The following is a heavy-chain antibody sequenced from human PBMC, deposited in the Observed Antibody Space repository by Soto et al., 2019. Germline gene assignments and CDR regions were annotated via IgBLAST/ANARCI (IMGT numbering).Heavy chain of an antibody. CDR3: SRPMTTVTSGGMDV. J-gene: IGHJ6*01. V-gene: IGHV5-51*01. CDR1: GYSFTSYW. Sequence: GESLKISCKGSGYSFTSYWIGWVRQMPGKGLEWMWIIYPCDSDTRYSPSLKGQVTISADKSISTAYLQWSSLKAADTAMYYCSRPMTTVTSGGMDVWGQGTTVTVSS. D-gene: IGHD4-17*01. CDR2: IYPCDSDT.